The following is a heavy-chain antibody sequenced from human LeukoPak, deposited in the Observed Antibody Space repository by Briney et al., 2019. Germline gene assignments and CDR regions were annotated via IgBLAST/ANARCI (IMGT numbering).Heavy chain of an antibody. D-gene: IGHD4-17*01. J-gene: IGHJ4*02. Sequence: GASVTVSFTASGYTFTIYYMHWVRQAPGQGLEWMGIINPSGGSTSYAQKFQGRVTMTRDTSTSTVYMELSSLRSEDTAVYYCARGASLHGDQSRDYFDYWGQGTLVTVSS. CDR3: ARGASLHGDQSRDYFDY. CDR1: GYTFTIYY. CDR2: INPSGGST. V-gene: IGHV1-46*01.